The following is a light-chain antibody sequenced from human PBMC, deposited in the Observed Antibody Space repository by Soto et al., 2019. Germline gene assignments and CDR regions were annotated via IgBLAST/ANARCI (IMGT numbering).Light chain of an antibody. CDR1: QGLVHSDGNTY. CDR3: MQGSHWPTT. Sequence: DVVMTQSPLSLPVTLGQPATISCRSSQGLVHSDGNTYLSWFQQRPGQSPRRLIYKISNRDSGVPDRFSGSGSGTDFTPKISRVEAEDIGVYYCMQGSHWPTTFGQGTKV. V-gene: IGKV2-30*02. CDR2: KIS. J-gene: IGKJ1*01.